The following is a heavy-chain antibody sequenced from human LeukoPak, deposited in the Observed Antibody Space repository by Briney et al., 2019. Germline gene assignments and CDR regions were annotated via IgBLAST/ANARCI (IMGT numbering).Heavy chain of an antibody. J-gene: IGHJ4*02. Sequence: GGSLRLSCAASGFTFSSYWMTWVRQTPGKGLEWLAQIKGDGSEKYFVDSVKGRFTISRDNAKNSLYLQMNSLRADDTAVYFCVRDSGFRSLDYWGQGTLVTVSS. D-gene: IGHD3-10*01. CDR2: IKGDGSEK. V-gene: IGHV3-7*01. CDR1: GFTFSSYW. CDR3: VRDSGFRSLDY.